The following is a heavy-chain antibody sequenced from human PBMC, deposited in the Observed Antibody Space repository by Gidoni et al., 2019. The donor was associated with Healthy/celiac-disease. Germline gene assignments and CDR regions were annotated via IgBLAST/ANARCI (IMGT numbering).Heavy chain of an antibody. D-gene: IGHD6-13*01. J-gene: IGHJ2*01. Sequence: QVQLQDSGPGLVKPSETLSLTRTVPGGSISSYYWSWIRQPPGKGLEWIGYIYYRGSTNYNPSLKSRVTMSVDTSKNQFSLKLSSVTAADAAVYYCARGKGIASWYFDLWGRGTLVTVSS. CDR2: IYYRGST. V-gene: IGHV4-59*08. CDR3: ARGKGIASWYFDL. CDR1: GGSISSYY.